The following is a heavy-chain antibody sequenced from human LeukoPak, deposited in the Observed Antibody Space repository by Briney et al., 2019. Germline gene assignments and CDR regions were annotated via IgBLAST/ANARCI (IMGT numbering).Heavy chain of an antibody. Sequence: GGTLRLSCAASGFTFSSYGMSWVRQAPGKGLEWVSAISGSGGSTYYADSVKGRFTISRDNSKNTLYLQMNSLRAEDTAVYYCARDKYYYGSGSPTDYWGQGTLVTVSS. D-gene: IGHD3-10*01. V-gene: IGHV3-23*01. CDR1: GFTFSSYG. J-gene: IGHJ4*02. CDR3: ARDKYYYGSGSPTDY. CDR2: ISGSGGST.